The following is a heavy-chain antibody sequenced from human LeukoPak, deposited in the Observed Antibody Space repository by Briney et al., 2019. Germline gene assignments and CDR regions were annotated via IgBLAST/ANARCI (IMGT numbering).Heavy chain of an antibody. Sequence: PSETLSLTCAVYGVSFSGYYWSWIRQPPGKGLEWIGEINHSGSTNYNPSLKSRVTISVDTSKNQFSLKLSSVTAADTAVYYCARGSWIQLWYYWGQGTLVTVSS. CDR2: INHSGST. J-gene: IGHJ4*02. CDR1: GVSFSGYY. D-gene: IGHD5-18*01. CDR3: ARGSWIQLWYY. V-gene: IGHV4-34*01.